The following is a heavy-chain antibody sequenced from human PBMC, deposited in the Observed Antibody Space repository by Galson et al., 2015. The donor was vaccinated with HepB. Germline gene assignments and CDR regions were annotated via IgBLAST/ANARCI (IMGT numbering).Heavy chain of an antibody. Sequence: ETLSLTCAVSGGSISSSNWWSWVRQPPGKGLEWIGEIYHSGSTNYNPSLKSRVTISVDKSKNQFSLKLSSVTAADTAVYYCARDAHNWNDDWFDPWGQGTLVTVSS. V-gene: IGHV4-4*02. CDR3: ARDAHNWNDDWFDP. D-gene: IGHD1-20*01. CDR1: GGSISSSNW. CDR2: IYHSGST. J-gene: IGHJ5*02.